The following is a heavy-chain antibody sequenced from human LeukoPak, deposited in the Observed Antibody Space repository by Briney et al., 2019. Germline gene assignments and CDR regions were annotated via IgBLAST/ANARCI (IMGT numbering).Heavy chain of an antibody. Sequence: PSETLSLTCTVSGYSISSGYYWGWIRQPPGKGLEWIGSIYHSGSTYYNPSLKSRVTISVDTSKNQFSLKLSSVTAADTAVYYCARDYSYYDSSGPIDYWGQGTLVTVSS. CDR1: GYSISSGYY. CDR3: ARDYSYYDSSGPIDY. V-gene: IGHV4-38-2*02. CDR2: IYHSGST. D-gene: IGHD3-22*01. J-gene: IGHJ4*02.